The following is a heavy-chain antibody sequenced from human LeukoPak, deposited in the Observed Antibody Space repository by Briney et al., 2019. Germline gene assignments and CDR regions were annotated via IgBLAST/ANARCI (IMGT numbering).Heavy chain of an antibody. CDR2: ITPSGGST. J-gene: IGHJ4*02. CDR1: GYTFTSYY. CDR3: ARDRGSYYDSSGGPSDY. V-gene: IGHV1-46*01. Sequence: ASVKVSCKASGYTFTSYYMHWVRQAPGQGLEWMGIITPSGGSTSYAQKFQGRVTITADKSTSTAYMELSSLRSEDTAVYYCARDRGSYYDSSGGPSDYWGQGTLVTVSS. D-gene: IGHD3-22*01.